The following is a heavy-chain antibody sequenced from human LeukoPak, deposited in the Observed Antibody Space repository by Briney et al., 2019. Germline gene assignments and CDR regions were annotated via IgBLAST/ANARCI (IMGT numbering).Heavy chain of an antibody. Sequence: PGRSLRLSCTASGFTFGDYAMTWVRQAPGKGLEWVGFIRSKIYGGTPEYAASVKGRFTISRDDSKGIAYLQMNSLKTEDTAVYYRTRDQTPYYWGQGTLVTVSS. J-gene: IGHJ4*02. CDR1: GFTFGDYA. CDR3: TRDQTPYY. V-gene: IGHV3-49*04. CDR2: IRSKIYGGTP.